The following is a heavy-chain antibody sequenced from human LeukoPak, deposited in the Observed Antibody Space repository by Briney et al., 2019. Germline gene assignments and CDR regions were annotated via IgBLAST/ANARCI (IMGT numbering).Heavy chain of an antibody. CDR1: GFTFDEYA. V-gene: IGHV3-9*01. D-gene: IGHD6-6*01. Sequence: GGSLRLSCPASGFTFDEYAMHWVRQAPGKGLEWVSGISWNSGSIGYADSVKGRFTISRDNAKNSLYLQMNSLRAEDTALYYCAKDMGEYSSLNFDYWGQGTLVTVSS. J-gene: IGHJ4*02. CDR3: AKDMGEYSSLNFDY. CDR2: ISWNSGSI.